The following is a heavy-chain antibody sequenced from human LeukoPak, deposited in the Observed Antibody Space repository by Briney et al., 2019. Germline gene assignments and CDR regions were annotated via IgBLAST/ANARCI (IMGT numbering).Heavy chain of an antibody. CDR1: GFDFSSYA. Sequence: GGSLRLSCAASGFDFSSYAVSWVRQAPGKGLEWVSAISGSGGSTYYADSVKGRFTISRDNSKNTLYLQMNSLRAEDTAVYYCAKVQEMAWFDYWGQGTLVTVSS. V-gene: IGHV3-23*01. CDR2: ISGSGGST. J-gene: IGHJ4*02. D-gene: IGHD5-24*01. CDR3: AKVQEMAWFDY.